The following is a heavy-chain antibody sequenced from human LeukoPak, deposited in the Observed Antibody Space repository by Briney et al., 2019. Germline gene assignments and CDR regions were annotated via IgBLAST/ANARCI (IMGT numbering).Heavy chain of an antibody. CDR1: GITFTSYA. Sequence: SLRLSCAASGITFTSYALHWVRQAPGKGLEWVSTITWSGATIGYADSVKGRFTISRDNAKNSLYLQMNSLRAEDTAFYYCARSCTAGGRGADYWGQGTLVTVSS. CDR3: ARSCTAGGRGADY. D-gene: IGHD3-16*01. CDR2: ITWSGATI. J-gene: IGHJ4*02. V-gene: IGHV3-9*01.